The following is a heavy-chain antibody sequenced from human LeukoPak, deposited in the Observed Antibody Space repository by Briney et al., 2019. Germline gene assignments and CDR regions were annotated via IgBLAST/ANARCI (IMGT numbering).Heavy chain of an antibody. CDR2: INPNSGGT. CDR3: ARGYCSGGTCYLVENWLDP. J-gene: IGHJ5*02. D-gene: IGHD2-15*01. V-gene: IGHV1-2*06. Sequence: ASVKVSCKASGYTPTAYYIYWGRQGPRQGLGWMGRINPNSGGTDYAQNFQGRVTMTTDTSISTAYMELSRLRSDDTAVDYWARGYCSGGTCYLVENWLDPWGQGPLVTVSS. CDR1: GYTPTAYY.